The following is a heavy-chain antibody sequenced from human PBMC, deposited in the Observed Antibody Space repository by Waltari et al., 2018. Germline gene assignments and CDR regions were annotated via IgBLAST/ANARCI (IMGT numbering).Heavy chain of an antibody. J-gene: IGHJ4*02. Sequence: QVQLVQSGAEVKKPGSSVKVSCKASGGTFSSYAISWVRQSPGQGLRWMEGIIPIFSTANNAQKFQGRVTITADKSTSTAYMELSSLRSEDTAVYYCARAVRYQRGGFDYWGQGTLVTVSS. CDR2: IIPIFSTA. D-gene: IGHD2-2*01. CDR1: GGTFSSYA. CDR3: ARAVRYQRGGFDY. V-gene: IGHV1-69*14.